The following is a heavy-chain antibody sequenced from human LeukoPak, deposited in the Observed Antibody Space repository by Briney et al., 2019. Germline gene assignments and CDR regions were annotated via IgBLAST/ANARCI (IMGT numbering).Heavy chain of an antibody. Sequence: PSETLSLTCTVSGGSISSYYWSWIRQPAGKGLEWIGRIYTSGSTNYNPSLKSRVTMSVDTSKNQFSLKLSSVTAAGTAVYYCARTYSSGWDEVYWFDPWGQGTLVTVSS. CDR1: GGSISSYY. D-gene: IGHD6-19*01. CDR2: IYTSGST. CDR3: ARTYSSGWDEVYWFDP. V-gene: IGHV4-4*07. J-gene: IGHJ5*02.